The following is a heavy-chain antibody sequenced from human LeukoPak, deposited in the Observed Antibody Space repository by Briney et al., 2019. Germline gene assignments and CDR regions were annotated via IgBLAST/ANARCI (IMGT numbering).Heavy chain of an antibody. V-gene: IGHV3-15*01. CDR3: TTTYSQAYWNY. Sequence: GGSLRLSCAGSGFTFSNAWMNWVRQAPGKGLEWVGRIKSKPNGGTTDYGAPVKGRFTISRDDSKNTLYLQMSSLKTEDTAVYYCTTTYSQAYWNYWGQGTLVTVSS. D-gene: IGHD2-15*01. CDR2: IKSKPNGGTT. CDR1: GFTFSNAW. J-gene: IGHJ4*02.